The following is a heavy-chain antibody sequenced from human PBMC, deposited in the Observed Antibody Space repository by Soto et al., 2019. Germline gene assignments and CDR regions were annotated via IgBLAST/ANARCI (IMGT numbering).Heavy chain of an antibody. CDR1: GFTVSSNY. CDR2: IYSGGST. CDR3: ARDSVEMALDY. V-gene: IGHV3-53*01. D-gene: IGHD5-12*01. Sequence: GAALRLCCAASGFTVSSNYMSWVRQAPGKGLEWVSVIYSGGSTYYADSVKGRFTISRDNSKNTLYLQMNSLRAEDTAVYYCARDSVEMALDYWGQGTLVTVYS. J-gene: IGHJ4*02.